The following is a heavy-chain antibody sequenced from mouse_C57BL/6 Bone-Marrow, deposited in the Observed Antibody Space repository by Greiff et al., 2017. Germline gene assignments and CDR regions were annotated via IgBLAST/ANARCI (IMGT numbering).Heavy chain of an antibody. V-gene: IGHV1-69*01. CDR3: AIIKTISV. J-gene: IGHJ1*03. CDR2: IDPSDSYT. Sequence: QVQLQQPGAELVMPGASVKLSCKASGYTFTSYWMHWVKQRPGQGLEWIGEIDPSDSYTNYNQKFKGKSTLTVDKSSSTAYMQLSSLTSEDSAVYYCAIIKTISVWGTGTTVTVSS. D-gene: IGHD1-1*02. CDR1: GYTFTSYW.